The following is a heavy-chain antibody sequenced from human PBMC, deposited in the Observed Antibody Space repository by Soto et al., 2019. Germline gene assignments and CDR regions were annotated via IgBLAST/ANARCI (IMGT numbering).Heavy chain of an antibody. J-gene: IGHJ6*02. D-gene: IGHD2-15*01. CDR2: IMPIFRAP. CDR3: ASWLKGPDIGNYYYGMDV. CDR1: GGAFSGYA. V-gene: IGHV1-69*13. Sequence: SVKVSWKASGGAFSGYAFSWVRQAPGQGLEWLGGIMPIFRAPDYAQKFQGRVTITADEFTRTAYMEMNSLRSEDTAVYYCASWLKGPDIGNYYYGMDVWGQGTTVTVSS.